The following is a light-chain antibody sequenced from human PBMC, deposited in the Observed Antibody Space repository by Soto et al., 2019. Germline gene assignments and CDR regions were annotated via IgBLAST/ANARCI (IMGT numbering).Light chain of an antibody. V-gene: IGKV3-20*01. Sequence: EIVLTQSPGTLSLSPGERATLSCRASETLSSNSLAWYQQRTGQTPRVLVYGASNRATGIPDNFSASGSGTDFTLTISRLEPEDFAVYYCQQYESLPITFGGGTKVDI. CDR3: QQYESLPIT. J-gene: IGKJ4*01. CDR1: ETLSSNS. CDR2: GAS.